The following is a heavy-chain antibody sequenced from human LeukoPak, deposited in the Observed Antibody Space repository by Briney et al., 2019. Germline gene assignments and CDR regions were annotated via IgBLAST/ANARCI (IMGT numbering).Heavy chain of an antibody. CDR1: GFTVSSNY. V-gene: IGHV3-66*01. D-gene: IGHD2-2*01. CDR2: IYSGGST. J-gene: IGHJ3*02. CDR3: ARAIVVVPAAMPNDAFDI. Sequence: GGSLRLSCAASGFTVSSNYMSWVRQAPGKGLGWVSVIYSGGSTYYADSVKGRFTISRDNSKNTLYLQMNSLRAEDTAAYYCARAIVVVPAAMPNDAFDIWGQGTMVTVSS.